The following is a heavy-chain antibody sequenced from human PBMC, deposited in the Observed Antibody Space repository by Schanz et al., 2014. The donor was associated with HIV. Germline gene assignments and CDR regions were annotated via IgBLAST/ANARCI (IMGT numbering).Heavy chain of an antibody. CDR3: ARERYCTNGVCRVYGMGV. J-gene: IGHJ6*02. Sequence: EVHLVESGGGLVQPGGSLRLSCAASGFTFSSYAMTWVRQAPGKGLEWVSSISYTGTYMYYADSVKGRFTISRDNAKNSLYLQMNSLRAEDTAVYYCARERYCTNGVCRVYGMGVWGQGATVTVSS. D-gene: IGHD2-8*01. CDR2: ISYTGTYM. CDR1: GFTFSSYA. V-gene: IGHV3-21*01.